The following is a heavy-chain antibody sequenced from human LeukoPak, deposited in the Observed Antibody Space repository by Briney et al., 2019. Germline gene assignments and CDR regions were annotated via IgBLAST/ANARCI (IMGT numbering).Heavy chain of an antibody. CDR3: ARRSSSWYSKIDS. J-gene: IGHJ4*02. CDR2: IYYSGST. V-gene: IGHV4-39*01. Sequence: KSSETLSLTCTVSGGSISSYYWGWIRQPPGKGLEWIGNIYYSGSTYYNPSLKSRVTISEDTSKNQFSLKLSSVTAADTAVYYCARRSSSWYSKIDSWGQGTLVTVSS. D-gene: IGHD6-13*01. CDR1: GGSISSYY.